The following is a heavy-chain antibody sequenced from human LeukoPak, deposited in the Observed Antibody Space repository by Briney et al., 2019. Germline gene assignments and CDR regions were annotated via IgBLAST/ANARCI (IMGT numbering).Heavy chain of an antibody. CDR1: GFTFSSYV. CDR3: AKAEGYDILTGLDY. Sequence: GGSLRLSCATSGFTFSSYVMRWVRQAPGEGLEWVSGIGASGGSTYYADSLKGRFTISRDNSKNTLYLQMNSLRTEDTAVYYCAKAEGYDILTGLDYWGQGTLVTVSS. CDR2: IGASGGST. V-gene: IGHV3-23*01. D-gene: IGHD3-9*01. J-gene: IGHJ4*02.